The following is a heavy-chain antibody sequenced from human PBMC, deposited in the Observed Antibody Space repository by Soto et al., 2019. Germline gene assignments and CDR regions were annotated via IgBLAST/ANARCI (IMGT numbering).Heavy chain of an antibody. CDR2: FISSSIYI. CDR3: ARDYGPRIFDY. V-gene: IGHV3-21*01. Sequence: APGKGLEWFSSFISSSIYIYYPYPGKGRITISRDNAKNSLYLQMNSLRAEETAVYYCARDYGPRIFDYWGQGTLVTVSS. D-gene: IGHD3-10*01. J-gene: IGHJ4*02.